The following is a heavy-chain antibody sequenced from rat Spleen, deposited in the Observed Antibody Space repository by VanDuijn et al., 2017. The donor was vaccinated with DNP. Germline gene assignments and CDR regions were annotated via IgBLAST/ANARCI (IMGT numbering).Heavy chain of an antibody. CDR2: ISTSGSRT. CDR3: ASTVVTLFDY. J-gene: IGHJ2*01. CDR1: GFPFSDFY. V-gene: IGHV5-7*01. D-gene: IGHD1-1*01. Sequence: EVQLVESGGGLVQPGKSLKLSCAASGFPFSDFYMAWVRQTAEKGLEWVATISTSGSRTYYPDSVKGRFTISRDEAKSNLYLQMNSLKSEDTATYYCASTVVTLFDYWGQGVMVTVSS.